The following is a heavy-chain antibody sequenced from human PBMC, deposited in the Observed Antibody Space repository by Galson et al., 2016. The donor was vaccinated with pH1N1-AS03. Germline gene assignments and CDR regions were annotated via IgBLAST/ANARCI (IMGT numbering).Heavy chain of an antibody. CDR2: ISQSGSP. D-gene: IGHD3-10*01. Sequence: TLSFTCAVSDYSITGGYYWGWIRQPPGKGLEWIGTISQSGSPYYNPSLRSRLTMSIDTSKSQFSLKMSSVTAADTAVYYCARLPYYGSGSFPVRWGQGTLVSVSS. V-gene: IGHV4-38-2*01. CDR1: DYSITGGYY. CDR3: ARLPYYGSGSFPVR. J-gene: IGHJ4*02.